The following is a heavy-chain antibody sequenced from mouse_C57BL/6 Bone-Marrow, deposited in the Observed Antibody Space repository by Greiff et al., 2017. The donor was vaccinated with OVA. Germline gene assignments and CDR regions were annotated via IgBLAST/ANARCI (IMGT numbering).Heavy chain of an antibody. V-gene: IGHV5-15*01. J-gene: IGHJ1*03. CDR1: GFTFSDYG. CDR2: ISNLAYSI. Sequence: EVQLVESGGGLVQPGGSLKLSCAASGFTFSDYGMAWVRQAPRKGPEWVAFISNLAYSIYYADTVTGRFTISRENAKNTLYLEMSSLRSEDTAMYYGARWGTVVGDWYFDVWGTGTTVTVSA. D-gene: IGHD1-1*01. CDR3: ARWGTVVGDWYFDV.